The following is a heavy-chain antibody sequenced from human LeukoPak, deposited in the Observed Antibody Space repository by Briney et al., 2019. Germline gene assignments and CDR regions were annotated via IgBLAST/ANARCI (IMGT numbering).Heavy chain of an antibody. Sequence: GGSLRLSCAASGFTFSSYGMHWVRQAPGKGLEWVAVIWYDGSNKYYADSVKGRFTISRDNSKNTLYLQMNSLRAEDTAVYYCARAPGGIVGATTYFSDYRGQGTLVTVSS. D-gene: IGHD1-26*01. V-gene: IGHV3-33*01. CDR2: IWYDGSNK. CDR3: ARAPGGIVGATTYFSDY. CDR1: GFTFSSYG. J-gene: IGHJ4*02.